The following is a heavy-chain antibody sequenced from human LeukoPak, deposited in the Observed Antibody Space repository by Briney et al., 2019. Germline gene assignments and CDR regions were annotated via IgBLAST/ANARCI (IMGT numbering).Heavy chain of an antibody. V-gene: IGHV4-59*02. CDR1: GGSVSRYH. D-gene: IGHD5-18*01. J-gene: IGHJ6*03. CDR3: ASGRSAMVTFYYYYYMDV. Sequence: PSETLSLTCTVSGGSVSRYHWSWIRRPPGKGLEWIGYISYSGSTNYNPSLKSRVTISVDTSKNQFSLKLSSVTAADTAVYYCASGRSAMVTFYYYYYMDVWGKGTTVTVSS. CDR2: ISYSGST.